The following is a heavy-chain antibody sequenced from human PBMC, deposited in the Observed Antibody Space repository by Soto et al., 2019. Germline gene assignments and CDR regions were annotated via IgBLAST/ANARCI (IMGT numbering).Heavy chain of an antibody. Sequence: PSETLSLTCTVSGGSVSSGSYYWSWIRQPPGKGLEWIGYIYYSGSTYYNPSLKSRVTISVDTSKNQFSLKLSSVTAADTAVYYCARDLWGYCGTDCYPLDVWGQGTTVTVSS. D-gene: IGHD2-21*02. V-gene: IGHV4-61*01. J-gene: IGHJ6*02. CDR3: ARDLWGYCGTDCYPLDV. CDR2: IYYSGST. CDR1: GGSVSSGSYY.